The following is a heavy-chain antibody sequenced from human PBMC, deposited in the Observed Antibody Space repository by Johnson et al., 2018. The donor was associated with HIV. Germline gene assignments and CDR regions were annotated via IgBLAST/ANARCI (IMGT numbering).Heavy chain of an antibody. J-gene: IGHJ3*02. Sequence: EVRLVESGGGLVKPGGSLRLSCAASGFTFSDYYMSWIRQAPGKGLEWVSRINSDGSSTNYADSVKGRFTISRDNAKNTLYLQMNSLRAEDTAVFYCARDAKVGYGDAFDIWGHGTMVTVSS. D-gene: IGHD5-12*01. V-gene: IGHV3-74*01. CDR3: ARDAKVGYGDAFDI. CDR2: INSDGSST. CDR1: GFTFSDYY.